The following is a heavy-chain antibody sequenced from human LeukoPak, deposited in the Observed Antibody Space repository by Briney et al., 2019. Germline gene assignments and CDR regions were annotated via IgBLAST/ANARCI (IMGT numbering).Heavy chain of an antibody. CDR1: GGSISSSSYY. D-gene: IGHD1-26*01. CDR3: ACWELLDLYYFDY. J-gene: IGHJ4*02. Sequence: SETLSLTCTVSGGSISSSSYYWGWIRQPPGKGLEWIGSIYYSGGTYYNPSLKSRVTISVDTSKNQFSLKLSSVTAADTAVYYCACWELLDLYYFDYWGQGTLVTVSS. CDR2: IYYSGGT. V-gene: IGHV4-39*01.